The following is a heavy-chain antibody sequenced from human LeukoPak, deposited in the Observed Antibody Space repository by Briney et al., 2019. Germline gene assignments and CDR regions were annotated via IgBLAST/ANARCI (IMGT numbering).Heavy chain of an antibody. CDR3: ARVGANYDILTGHFDY. Sequence: ASVKVSCKASGGTFSSYAISWVRQAPGQGLEWMGGIIPIFGTANYAQKFQGRVTITADKSTSTAYMELSSLRSEDTAVYYCARVGANYDILTGHFDYWGQGTLVTVSS. J-gene: IGHJ4*02. D-gene: IGHD3-9*01. V-gene: IGHV1-69*06. CDR1: GGTFSSYA. CDR2: IIPIFGTA.